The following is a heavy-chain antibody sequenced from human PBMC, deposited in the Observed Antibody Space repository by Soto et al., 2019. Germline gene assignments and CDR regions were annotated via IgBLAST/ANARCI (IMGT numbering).Heavy chain of an antibody. Sequence: ASVKVSCKASGYTFTSYGISWVRQAPGQGLEWMGWISAYNGNTNYAQKLQGRVTMTTDTSTSTAYMELRSLRSDDTAVYYCARDPSRPYSSSWTEYFQHCGQGTLVTVSS. CDR3: ARDPSRPYSSSWTEYFQH. V-gene: IGHV1-18*01. J-gene: IGHJ1*01. CDR1: GYTFTSYG. D-gene: IGHD6-13*01. CDR2: ISAYNGNT.